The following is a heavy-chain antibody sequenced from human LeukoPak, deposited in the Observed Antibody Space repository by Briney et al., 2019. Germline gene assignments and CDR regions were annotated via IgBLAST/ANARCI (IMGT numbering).Heavy chain of an antibody. CDR1: GFTFSSYG. J-gene: IGHJ4*02. CDR2: ISGSGGST. D-gene: IGHD6-19*01. Sequence: GRSLRLSCAASGFTFSSYGMHWVRQAPGKGLEWVSAISGSGGSTYYADSVKGRFTISRDNSKNTLYLQMNSLRAEDTAVYYCAKDRSESSSGWFFDYWGQGTLVTVSS. V-gene: IGHV3-23*01. CDR3: AKDRSESSSGWFFDY.